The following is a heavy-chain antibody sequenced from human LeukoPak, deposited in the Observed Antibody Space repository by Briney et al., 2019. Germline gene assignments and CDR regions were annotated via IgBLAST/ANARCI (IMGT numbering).Heavy chain of an antibody. Sequence: SETLSLTCAVSGGSISSSNWWSWVRQPPGKGLEWIGEIYHSGSTNYNPSLKSRVTISVDKSKNQFSQKLSSVTAADTAVYYCARRGYSYGPDDYWGQGTLVTVSS. J-gene: IGHJ4*02. V-gene: IGHV4-4*02. CDR1: GGSISSSNW. D-gene: IGHD5-18*01. CDR2: IYHSGST. CDR3: ARRGYSYGPDDY.